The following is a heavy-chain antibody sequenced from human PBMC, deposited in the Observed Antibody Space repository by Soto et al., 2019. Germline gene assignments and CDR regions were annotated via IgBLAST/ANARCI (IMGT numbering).Heavy chain of an antibody. J-gene: IGHJ6*02. CDR2: IYPGDSDT. CDR1: GYSFTSYW. D-gene: IGHD6-13*01. V-gene: IGHV5-51*01. CDR3: AKTAAGGKNYYGMDV. Sequence: PVESLKISCKGSGYSFTSYWIGWARQMPGKGLEWMGIIYPGDSDTRYSPSFQGQVTISADKSISTAYLQWSSLKASDTAMYYCAKTAAGGKNYYGMDVWGQGTTVTVSS.